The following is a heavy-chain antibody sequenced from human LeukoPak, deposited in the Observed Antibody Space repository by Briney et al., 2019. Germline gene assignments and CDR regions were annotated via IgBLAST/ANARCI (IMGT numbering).Heavy chain of an antibody. CDR1: GFTFSNAW. D-gene: IGHD3-16*02. J-gene: IGHJ4*02. CDR2: IKSKTDGWTT. V-gene: IGHV3-15*01. Sequence: GGSLRLSCAASGFTFSNAWMSWVRQAPGKGLEWVGRIKSKTDGWTTDYAAPVKGRFTISRDDSKNTLYLQMNSLKTEDTAVYYCTTFYVWGSYRPGGYWGQGTLVTVSS. CDR3: TTFYVWGSYRPGGY.